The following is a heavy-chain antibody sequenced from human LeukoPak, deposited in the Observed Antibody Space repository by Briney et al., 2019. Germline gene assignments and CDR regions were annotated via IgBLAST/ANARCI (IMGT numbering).Heavy chain of an antibody. D-gene: IGHD5/OR15-5a*01. J-gene: IGHJ4*02. CDR3: ARGSTNAPFDY. Sequence: GGSLRLSCAASGFTFSSYAMHWVRQAPGKGLEYVSAISSNGGSTYYANSVKGRFTISRDNSKNTLYLQMGSLRAEDMAVYYCARGSTNAPFDYWGQGTLVTVSS. CDR1: GFTFSSYA. V-gene: IGHV3-64*01. CDR2: ISSNGGST.